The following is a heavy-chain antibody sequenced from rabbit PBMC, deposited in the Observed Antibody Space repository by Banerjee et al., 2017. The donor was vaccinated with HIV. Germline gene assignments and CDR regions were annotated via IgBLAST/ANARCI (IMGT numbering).Heavy chain of an antibody. CDR2: IYTGASGST. D-gene: IGHD1-1*01. Sequence: QSLEESGGGLVQPEGSLTLTCTASGFSLSSSYYLCWVRQAPGKGLEWIACIYTGASGSTAYASWAKGRFTISKASSTTVTLQMTSLTAADTATYFCARNYVNAFDPWGPGTLVTVS. CDR1: GFSLSSSYY. CDR3: ARNYVNAFDP. J-gene: IGHJ2*01. V-gene: IGHV1S40*01.